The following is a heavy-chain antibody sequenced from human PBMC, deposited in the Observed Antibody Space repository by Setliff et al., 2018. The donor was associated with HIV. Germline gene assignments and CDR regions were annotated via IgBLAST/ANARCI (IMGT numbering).Heavy chain of an antibody. D-gene: IGHD3-10*01. J-gene: IGHJ5*02. CDR2: IYHSGST. CDR1: GGSISSSNW. Sequence: SETLSLTCAVSGGSISSSNWWSWVRQPPGKGLEWIGEIYHSGSTNYNPSLKSRVTISLDRSKTQFSLKLSSVTAADTAVYYCARDHVFGSRTGFDPWGPGILVTVSS. V-gene: IGHV4-4*02. CDR3: ARDHVFGSRTGFDP.